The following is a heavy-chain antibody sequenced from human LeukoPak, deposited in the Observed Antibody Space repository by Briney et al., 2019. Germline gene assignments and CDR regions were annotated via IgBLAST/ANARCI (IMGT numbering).Heavy chain of an antibody. CDR1: GGSISSYY. V-gene: IGHV4-59*12. J-gene: IGHJ4*02. Sequence: SETLSLTCTVSGGSISSYYWSWIRQPPGKGLEWIGSIYFSGSTNYNPSLKSRVTISVDTSKNQFSLKLSSVTGADTAVYYCARDRSKFDFWSGYYPPGFDYWGQGTLVTVSS. CDR2: IYFSGST. CDR3: ARDRSKFDFWSGYYPPGFDY. D-gene: IGHD3-3*01.